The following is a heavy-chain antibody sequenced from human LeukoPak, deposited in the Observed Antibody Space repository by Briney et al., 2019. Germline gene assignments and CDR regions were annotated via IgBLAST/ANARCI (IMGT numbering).Heavy chain of an antibody. CDR1: GFTFSSYA. CDR3: ANGDKKRITMVRGVMQPFDY. Sequence: GGSLRLSCAASGFTFSSYAMSWVRQAPGKGLEWVSGISGSGGSTYYAGSVKGRFTISRDNSKNTLHLQMNSLRAEDTAVYYCANGDKKRITMVRGVMQPFDYWGQGTLVTVSS. J-gene: IGHJ4*02. V-gene: IGHV3-23*01. CDR2: ISGSGGST. D-gene: IGHD3-10*01.